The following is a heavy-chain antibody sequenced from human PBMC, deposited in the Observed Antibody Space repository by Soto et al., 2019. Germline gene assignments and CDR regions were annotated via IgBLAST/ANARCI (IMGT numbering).Heavy chain of an antibody. J-gene: IGHJ5*02. D-gene: IGHD3-22*01. V-gene: IGHV3-30*18. CDR1: GFTFSSYG. CDR3: AKDSAGAMIVSDWFDP. CDR2: ISYDGSNK. Sequence: GGSLRLSCAASGFTFSSYGMHWVRQAPGKGLEWVAVISYDGSNKYYADSVKGRFTISRDNSKNTLYLQMNSLRAEDTAVYYCAKDSAGAMIVSDWFDPWGQGTLVTVSS.